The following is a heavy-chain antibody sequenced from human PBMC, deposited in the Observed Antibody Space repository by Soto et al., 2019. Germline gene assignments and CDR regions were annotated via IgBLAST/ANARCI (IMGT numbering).Heavy chain of an antibody. D-gene: IGHD2-15*01. CDR2: VSWDGGST. V-gene: IGHV3-43*01. CDR1: GFTFEDFT. CDR3: AKDVSGRWSYYAMDA. Sequence: GGSLRLSCAASGFTFEDFTMHWVRQVPGKGLEWVSLVSWDGGSTIYADSVKDRFTVSRDNSKTSLYLQMNSLRIEDTALYYCAKDVSGRWSYYAMDAWGQGTTVTVSS. J-gene: IGHJ6*02.